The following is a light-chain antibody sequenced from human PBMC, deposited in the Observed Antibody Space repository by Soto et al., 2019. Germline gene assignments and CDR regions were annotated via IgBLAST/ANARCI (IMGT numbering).Light chain of an antibody. CDR1: SSDVGGYNY. CDR3: SSYTSSSIFYV. Sequence: QSALTQPASVSGSAGQSITISCTGTSSDVGGYNYVSWYQQHPGKAPKLMIYEVSNRPSGVSNRFSGSKSGNTASLTISGLQAEDEADYYCSSYTSSSIFYVFGTGTKVTVL. CDR2: EVS. J-gene: IGLJ1*01. V-gene: IGLV2-14*01.